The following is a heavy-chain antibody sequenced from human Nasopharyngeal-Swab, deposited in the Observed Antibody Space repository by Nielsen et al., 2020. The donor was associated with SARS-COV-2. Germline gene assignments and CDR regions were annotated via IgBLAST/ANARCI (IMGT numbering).Heavy chain of an antibody. CDR2: INPNSGGT. CDR3: ARSYSSSWYDSYYYYYGMDV. CDR1: GYTFTGYY. D-gene: IGHD6-13*01. V-gene: IGHV1-2*02. Sequence: ASVKVSCKASGYTFTGYYMHWVRQAPGQGLEWMGWINPNSGGTNYAQKFQGRVTMTRDTSISTAYMELSRLRSDDTAVYYCARSYSSSWYDSYYYYYGMDVWGQGTTVTVPS. J-gene: IGHJ6*02.